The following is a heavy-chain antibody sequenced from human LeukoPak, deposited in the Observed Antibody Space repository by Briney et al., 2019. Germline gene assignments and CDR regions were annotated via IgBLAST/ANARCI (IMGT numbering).Heavy chain of an antibody. V-gene: IGHV4-59*11. J-gene: IGHJ4*02. CDR2: IYYSGST. Sequence: PETLSLTCTVSGGSISSHYWSWIRQPPGKGLEWIGYIYYSGSTNYNPSLKSRVTTSVDTSKNQFSLKLSSVTAADTAVYYCAREVRRGYSYGLLGYWGQGTLVTVSS. D-gene: IGHD5-18*01. CDR1: GGSISSHY. CDR3: AREVRRGYSYGLLGY.